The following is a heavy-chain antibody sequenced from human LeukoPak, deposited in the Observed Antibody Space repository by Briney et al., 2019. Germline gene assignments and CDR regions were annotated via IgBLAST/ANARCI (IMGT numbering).Heavy chain of an antibody. V-gene: IGHV3-73*01. J-gene: IGHJ4*02. CDR2: IRSKANSYAT. CDR3: TGHSSSSLVNY. CDR1: GFTFSGSA. D-gene: IGHD6-6*01. Sequence: GGPLRLSCAASGFTFSGSAMHWVRQASGKGLEWVGRIRSKANSYATAYAASVKGRFTISRDDSKNTAYLQMNSLKTEDTAVYYCTGHSSSSLVNYWGQGTLVTVSS.